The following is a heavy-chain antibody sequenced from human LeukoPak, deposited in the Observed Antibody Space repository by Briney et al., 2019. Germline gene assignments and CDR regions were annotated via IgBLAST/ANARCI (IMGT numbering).Heavy chain of an antibody. CDR3: ARADSGEAARMDFDY. CDR1: GGSISSSSYY. J-gene: IGHJ4*02. V-gene: IGHV4-39*07. CDR2: IYYSGST. Sequence: PSETLSLTCTVSGGSISSSSYYWGWIRQPPGKGLEWIGSIYYSGSTNYNPSLKSRVTISVDTSKNQFSLKLSFVTAADTAVYYCARADSGEAARMDFDYWGQGTLVTVSS. D-gene: IGHD2-15*01.